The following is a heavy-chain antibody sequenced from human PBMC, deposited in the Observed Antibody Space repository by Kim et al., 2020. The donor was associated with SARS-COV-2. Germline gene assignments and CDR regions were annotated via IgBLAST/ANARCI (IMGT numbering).Heavy chain of an antibody. CDR1: GGSISSYY. J-gene: IGHJ6*02. D-gene: IGHD3-3*01. Sequence: SETLSLTCTVSGGSISSYYWSWIRQPPGKGLEWIGYIYYSGSTNYNPSLKSRVTISVDTSKNQFSLKLSSVTAADTAVYYCARGVTRVHYYYYGMDVWGQGTTVTVSS. CDR2: IYYSGST. V-gene: IGHV4-59*01. CDR3: ARGVTRVHYYYYGMDV.